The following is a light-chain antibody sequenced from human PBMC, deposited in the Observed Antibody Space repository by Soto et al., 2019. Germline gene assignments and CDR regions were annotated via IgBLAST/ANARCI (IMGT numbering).Light chain of an antibody. CDR1: QYIGNF. CDR2: AAS. Sequence: DIQMTQSPSALSAFVGDRVTITCRASQYIGNFLAWYQQKPGKVPKLLIYAASTLQSGVPSRFSGSGSGTDFTLTISSLQPEDVATYYCQKCKVAPFTFGGGTKVDIK. J-gene: IGKJ4*01. CDR3: QKCKVAPFT. V-gene: IGKV1-27*01.